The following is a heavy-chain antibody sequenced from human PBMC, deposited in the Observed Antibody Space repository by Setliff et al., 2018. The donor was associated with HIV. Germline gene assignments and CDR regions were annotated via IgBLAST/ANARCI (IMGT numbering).Heavy chain of an antibody. J-gene: IGHJ4*02. Sequence: SVKVSCKTSGDTLSSYAITWVRQAPGQGLEWMGRIIPLFVTADYAQKFQGRVTLTADESTSIAYMGLNSLRSADTAVYYCARVPRQLLKGAAAYFDYWGLGTLVTVSS. CDR3: ARVPRQLLKGAAAYFDY. CDR2: IIPLFVTA. V-gene: IGHV1-69*13. D-gene: IGHD5-18*01. CDR1: GDTLSSYA.